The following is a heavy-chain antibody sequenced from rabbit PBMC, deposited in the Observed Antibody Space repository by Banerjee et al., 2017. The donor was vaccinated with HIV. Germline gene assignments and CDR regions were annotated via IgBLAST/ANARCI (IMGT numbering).Heavy chain of an antibody. CDR3: ARAGSNYATGAFDP. CDR1: GFDFSSYY. CDR2: IDPVFGST. V-gene: IGHV1S7*01. J-gene: IGHJ2*01. Sequence: QSLEESGGDLVQPGGSLKLSCKASGFDFSSYYMSWVRQAPGKGLEWIGYIDPVFGSTYYATWVNGRFTIANNNAQNTVDLQMNSLTAADTATYFCARAGSNYATGAFDPWGPGTLVTVS. D-gene: IGHD8-1*01.